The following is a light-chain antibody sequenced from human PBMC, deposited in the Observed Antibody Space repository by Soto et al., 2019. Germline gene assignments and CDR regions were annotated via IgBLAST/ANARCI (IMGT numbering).Light chain of an antibody. Sequence: DIQMTQSPSSLSASVGDRVTITCQASQDISNYLNWYQQKPGKAPKLLIYAATNLETGVPSRFSGSGSGTEFTFTISSLQPVDIATYYCQQYDNLYTFGLGTKLEIK. J-gene: IGKJ2*01. CDR3: QQYDNLYT. V-gene: IGKV1-33*01. CDR2: AAT. CDR1: QDISNY.